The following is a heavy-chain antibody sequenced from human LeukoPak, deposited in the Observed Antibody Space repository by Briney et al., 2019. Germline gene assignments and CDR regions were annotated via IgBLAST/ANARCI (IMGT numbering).Heavy chain of an antibody. J-gene: IGHJ4*02. CDR3: IRDEALWRLDY. V-gene: IGHV3-74*03. CDR1: GFTFSNHW. Sequence: GGSLRLSCAASGFTFSNHWMHWVRQAPGKGLVWVSRIDEGGSDAMYADSVKGRFSISRDNAKNTVNLQMNSLRAEDTGVYYCIRDEALWRLDYWGQGTLVTVSS. CDR2: IDEGGSDA. D-gene: IGHD2-21*01.